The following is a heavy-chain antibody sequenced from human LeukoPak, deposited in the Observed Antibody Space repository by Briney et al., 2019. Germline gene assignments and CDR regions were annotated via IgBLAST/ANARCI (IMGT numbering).Heavy chain of an antibody. D-gene: IGHD3-16*01. J-gene: IGHJ6*04. CDR1: GFTFSCSW. CDR3: ARDPGYESWSPFWGGMDV. Sequence: GGSLRLSCAASGFTFSCSWMPWVRQAPGKGLVWVSRITRDGSSTTYADSVKGRFTTSRDNAKNTLYLQMDSLRDDDTAVYYCARDPGYESWSPFWGGMDVWGNGTTVIVSS. CDR2: ITRDGSST. V-gene: IGHV3-74*01.